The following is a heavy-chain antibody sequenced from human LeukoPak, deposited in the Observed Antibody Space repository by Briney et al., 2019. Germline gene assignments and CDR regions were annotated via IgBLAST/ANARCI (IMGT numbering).Heavy chain of an antibody. CDR1: GGSFSGYY. J-gene: IGHJ5*02. D-gene: IGHD3-3*01. CDR3: ARGQSSRLFDP. V-gene: IGHV4-34*01. CDR2: INHSGST. Sequence: SETLYLTCAVYGGSFSGYYWSWIRQPPGKGLEWIGEINHSGSTNYNPSLKSRVTLSVDTSKNQFSLKLSSVTAADTAVYYCARGQSSRLFDPWGQGTLVTVSS.